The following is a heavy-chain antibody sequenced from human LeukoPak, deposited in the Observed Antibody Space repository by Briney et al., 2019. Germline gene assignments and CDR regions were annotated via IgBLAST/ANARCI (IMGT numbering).Heavy chain of an antibody. CDR1: GGSFSGYY. D-gene: IGHD6-13*01. Sequence: PSETLSLTCAVYGGSFSGYYWSWIRQPPGKGLEWIGEINHSGSTNYNPSLKSRVTISVDTSKNQFSLKLSSVTAADTAVYYCARDTRQLEVDAFDIWGQGTMVTVSS. J-gene: IGHJ3*02. V-gene: IGHV4-34*01. CDR2: INHSGST. CDR3: ARDTRQLEVDAFDI.